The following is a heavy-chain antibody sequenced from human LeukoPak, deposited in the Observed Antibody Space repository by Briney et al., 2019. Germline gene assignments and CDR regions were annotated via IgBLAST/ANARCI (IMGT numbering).Heavy chain of an antibody. D-gene: IGHD6-19*01. CDR3: AREYSSGWYDFDY. J-gene: IGHJ4*02. CDR2: INHSGST. CDR1: GGSFSGYY. V-gene: IGHV4-34*01. Sequence: SETLSLTCAVYGGSFSGYYWSWIRQPPGKGLEWIGEINHSGSTNYNPSLKSRVTISVDTSKNQFSLKLSSVTAADTAVYYCAREYSSGWYDFDYWGQGTLVTVSS.